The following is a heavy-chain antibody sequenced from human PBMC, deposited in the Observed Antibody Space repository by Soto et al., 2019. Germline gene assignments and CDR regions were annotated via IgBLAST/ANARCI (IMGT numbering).Heavy chain of an antibody. CDR2: IYHSGST. V-gene: IGHV4-4*02. Sequence: SETLSLTCAVSGGAISSSNWWSWVRHPPGKGLEWIGEIYHSGSTNYNPSLKSRVTISVDKSKNQFSLKLSSVTAADTAVYYCAGWIQLQEYYYYGMDVWGQGTTVTVSS. J-gene: IGHJ6*02. CDR3: AGWIQLQEYYYYGMDV. CDR1: GGAISSSNW. D-gene: IGHD5-18*01.